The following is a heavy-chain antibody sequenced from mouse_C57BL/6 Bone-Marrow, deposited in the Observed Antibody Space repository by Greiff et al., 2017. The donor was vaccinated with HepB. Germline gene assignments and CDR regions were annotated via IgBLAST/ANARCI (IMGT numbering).Heavy chain of an antibody. D-gene: IGHD2-2*01. J-gene: IGHJ2*01. CDR1: GYTFTDYE. CDR3: TRSVWLDYFDY. Sequence: VQLVESGAELVRPGASVTLSCKASGYTFTDYEMHWVKQTPVHGLEWIGAIDPETGGTAYNQKFKGKAILTADKSSSTAYMELRSLTSEDSAVYYCTRSVWLDYFDYWGQGTTLTVSS. V-gene: IGHV1-15*01. CDR2: IDPETGGT.